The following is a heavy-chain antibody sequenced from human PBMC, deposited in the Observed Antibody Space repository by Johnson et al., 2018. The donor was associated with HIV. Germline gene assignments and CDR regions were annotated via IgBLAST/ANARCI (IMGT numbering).Heavy chain of an antibody. CDR1: GFTFSSYW. V-gene: IGHV3-7*05. CDR3: ARGGLGFQNIHDPFDI. D-gene: IGHD1/OR15-1a*01. J-gene: IGHJ3*02. Sequence: VQLVESGGGLVQPGGSLRLSCAASGFTFSSYWMSWVRQAPGKGLEWVANIKQDGSEKYYVDSVKGRFTISRDNAKNSLYLQMNSLGADDTALYYCARGGLGFQNIHDPFDIWGQGTMVTVSS. CDR2: IKQDGSEK.